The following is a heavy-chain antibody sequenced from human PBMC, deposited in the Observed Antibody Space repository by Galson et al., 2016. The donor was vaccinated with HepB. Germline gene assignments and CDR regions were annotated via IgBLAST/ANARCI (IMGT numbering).Heavy chain of an antibody. V-gene: IGHV4-39*01. Sequence: SETLSLTCTVSGVSISRSSYYWGWIRQPPGKGLEWIGSINYSGTTYYNPSLKSRVTISVDTSKNQFSLKLSSVTAADTAVYYCARRPYAYYDSSTSLDSWGQGTLVTVSS. CDR2: INYSGTT. CDR3: ARRPYAYYDSSTSLDS. J-gene: IGHJ4*02. D-gene: IGHD3-22*01. CDR1: GVSISRSSYY.